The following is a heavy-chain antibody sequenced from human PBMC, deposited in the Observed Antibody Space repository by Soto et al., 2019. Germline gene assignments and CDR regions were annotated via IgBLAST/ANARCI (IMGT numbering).Heavy chain of an antibody. CDR2: INAGNGNT. CDR3: ASQYCISTTCTPYYGMDV. V-gene: IGHV1-3*01. CDR1: GYTFTSYA. Sequence: ASVKVSCKASGYTFTSYAIHWVRQAPGQRLEWMGWINAGNGNTKYSQKFQGRVTITRDTSASTAYMDLSSLRSEDTAVYYCASQYCISTTCTPYYGMDVWGRGTTVTVSS. D-gene: IGHD2-2*01. J-gene: IGHJ6*02.